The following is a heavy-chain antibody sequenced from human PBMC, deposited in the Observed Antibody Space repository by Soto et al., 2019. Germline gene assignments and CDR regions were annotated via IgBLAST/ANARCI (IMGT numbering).Heavy chain of an antibody. CDR2: INPNSGGT. J-gene: IGHJ4*02. CDR1: GYTFTGYY. CDR3: ARDLSEAAAGPNAGYYFDY. D-gene: IGHD6-13*01. V-gene: IGHV1-2*02. Sequence: GASVKVSCKASGYTFTGYYMHWVRQAPGQGLEWMGWINPNSGGTNYAQKFQGRVTMTRDTSISTAYMELSRLRSDDTAVYYCARDLSEAAAGPNAGYYFDYWGQGTLVTVSS.